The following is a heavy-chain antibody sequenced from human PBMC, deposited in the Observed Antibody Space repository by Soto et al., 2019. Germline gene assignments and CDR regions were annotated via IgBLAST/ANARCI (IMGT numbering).Heavy chain of an antibody. CDR1: GFTVSSNY. J-gene: IGHJ6*02. Sequence: EVQLVESGGGLIQPGGSLRLSCAASGFTVSSNYMSWVRQAPGKGLEWVSVTYSGGSTYYADSVKGRFTISRDNSKNTLYLQMTSLRAEDTAVYYCARDGTLYYGMDVWGQGTTVTVSS. D-gene: IGHD6-13*01. V-gene: IGHV3-53*01. CDR3: ARDGTLYYGMDV. CDR2: TYSGGST.